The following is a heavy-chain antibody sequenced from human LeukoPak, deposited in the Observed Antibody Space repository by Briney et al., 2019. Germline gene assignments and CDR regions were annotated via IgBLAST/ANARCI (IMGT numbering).Heavy chain of an antibody. Sequence: GGSLRLSCAASGFTFSSYWMHWVRQAPGKGLVWVSRINSDGSSTSYADSVKGRFTISRDNAKNTLYLQMNSLRAEDTAVYYCARGTHSSNWSGVMYYFDYWGRGTLVTVSS. V-gene: IGHV3-74*01. CDR3: ARGTHSSNWSGVMYYFDY. CDR1: GFTFSSYW. D-gene: IGHD6-13*01. J-gene: IGHJ4*02. CDR2: INSDGSST.